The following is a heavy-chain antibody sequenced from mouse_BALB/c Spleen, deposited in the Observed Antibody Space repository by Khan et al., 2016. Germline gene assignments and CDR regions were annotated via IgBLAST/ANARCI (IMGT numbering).Heavy chain of an antibody. V-gene: IGHV9-3*02. J-gene: IGHJ4*01. CDR3: ASDGYAYFAMDY. CDR2: INTNTGEP. CDR1: GYTFTNYG. D-gene: IGHD2-2*01. Sequence: QIQLVQSGPELKKPGETVKISCKASGYTFTNYGMNWVKQAPGKGLKWMGWINTNTGEPTYAEEFKGRFAFSLETSARTAYLQINNLKNEDTATXSCASDGYAYFAMDYWGQGTSVTVSS.